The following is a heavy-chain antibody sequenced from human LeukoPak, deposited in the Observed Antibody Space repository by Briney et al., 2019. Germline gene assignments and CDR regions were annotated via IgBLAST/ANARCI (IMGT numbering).Heavy chain of an antibody. CDR2: IYSGGST. V-gene: IGHV3-66*02. Sequence: GGSLRLSCAASGFTVSSNYMSWVRQAPGKGLEWGSVIYSGGSTYYADSVKGRFTISRDNSKNTLYLQMNSLRAEDTAVYYCAREGGSCYFDYWGQGTLVTVSS. J-gene: IGHJ4*02. CDR3: AREGGSCYFDY. D-gene: IGHD2-15*01. CDR1: GFTVSSNY.